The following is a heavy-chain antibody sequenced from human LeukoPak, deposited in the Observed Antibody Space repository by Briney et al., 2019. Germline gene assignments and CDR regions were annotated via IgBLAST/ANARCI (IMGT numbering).Heavy chain of an antibody. CDR2: ISSSGSYI. Sequence: KAGGSLRLSCAASGFTFSSYSMNWVRQAPGKGLEWVSSISSSGSYIYYADSVKGRFTISRDNAKNSLYLQMNSLRAEDTAVYYYARGVEVTYYDILTGIDYWGQGTLVTVSS. CDR1: GFTFSSYS. CDR3: ARGVEVTYYDILTGIDY. J-gene: IGHJ4*02. V-gene: IGHV3-21*01. D-gene: IGHD3-9*01.